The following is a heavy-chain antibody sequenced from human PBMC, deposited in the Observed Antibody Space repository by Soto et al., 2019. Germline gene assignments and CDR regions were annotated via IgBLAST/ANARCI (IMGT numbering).Heavy chain of an antibody. CDR3: ARDRYCSGGSCYFLGQSFDY. CDR1: GYTFTSYG. Sequence: ASVKVSCKASGYTFTSYGISWVRQAPGQGLEWMGWISAYNGNTNYAQKLQGRVTMTTDTSTSTAYMELRSLRSDDTAVYYCARDRYCSGGSCYFLGQSFDYWGQGTLVTVSS. CDR2: ISAYNGNT. V-gene: IGHV1-18*01. D-gene: IGHD2-15*01. J-gene: IGHJ4*02.